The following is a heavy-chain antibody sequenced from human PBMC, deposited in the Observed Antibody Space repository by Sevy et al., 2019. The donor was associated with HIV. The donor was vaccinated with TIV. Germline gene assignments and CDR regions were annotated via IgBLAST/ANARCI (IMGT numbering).Heavy chain of an antibody. V-gene: IGHV2-5*01. Sequence: SGPTLVKPAQTLTLTCAFSGFSLSTPAVLVGWVRQPPGEALEWLAFIYGNDDKRYSPSLRTRLTISKDTSKSQVVLTMTNMDPADTATYYCVHRTTVTSFDFWGQGTLVTVSS. CDR2: IYGNDDK. J-gene: IGHJ4*02. CDR1: GFSLSTPAVL. CDR3: VHRTTVTSFDF. D-gene: IGHD4-17*01.